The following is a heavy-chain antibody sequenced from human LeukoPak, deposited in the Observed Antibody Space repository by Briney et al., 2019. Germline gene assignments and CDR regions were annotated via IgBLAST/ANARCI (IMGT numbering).Heavy chain of an antibody. V-gene: IGHV4-39*01. J-gene: IGHJ4*02. CDR1: GGSISSNSYH. D-gene: IGHD4-23*01. CDR2: IYYSGST. Sequence: SETLSLTCTVSGGSISSNSYHWGWIRQPPGKGLEWIGSIYYSGSTHYNPSLKSRVTISVDTSKNQFSLKLTSVTAADTAVYYCARLLRWVYYFDYWGQGTLVIVSS. CDR3: ARLLRWVYYFDY.